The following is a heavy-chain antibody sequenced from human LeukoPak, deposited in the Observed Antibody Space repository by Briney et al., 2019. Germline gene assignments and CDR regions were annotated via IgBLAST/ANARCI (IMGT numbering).Heavy chain of an antibody. CDR3: ARDQRYCSSSSCPWEPFEY. V-gene: IGHV3-7*05. CDR1: GFTFSSYW. D-gene: IGHD2-2*01. CDR2: IKQDGSEK. Sequence: GGSLRLACAASGFTFSSYWMSWVRQAPGKGLEWVATIKQDGSEKYYVDSVKGRFTISRDNAKNSLYLQMNSLRAEDTAVYYCARDQRYCSSSSCPWEPFEYWGEGTLGTASS. J-gene: IGHJ4*02.